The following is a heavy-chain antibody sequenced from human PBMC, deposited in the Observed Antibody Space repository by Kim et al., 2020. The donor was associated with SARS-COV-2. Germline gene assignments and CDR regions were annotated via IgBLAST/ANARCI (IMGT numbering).Heavy chain of an antibody. CDR1: GFTFSDYY. CDR3: ARDYIQGYYGMDV. D-gene: IGHD3-10*01. Sequence: GGSLRLSCAASGFTFSDYYMSWIRQAPGKGLEWVSYISSSSSYTNYADSVKGRFTISRDNAKNSLYLQMNSLRAEDTAVYYCARDYIQGYYGMDVWGQGTTVTVSS. CDR2: ISSSSSYT. V-gene: IGHV3-11*05. J-gene: IGHJ6*02.